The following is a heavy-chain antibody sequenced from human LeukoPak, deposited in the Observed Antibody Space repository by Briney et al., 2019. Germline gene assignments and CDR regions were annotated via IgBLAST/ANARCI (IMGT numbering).Heavy chain of an antibody. CDR3: ARAVDYGGTLDY. CDR2: INPNSGDT. J-gene: IGHJ4*02. Sequence: ASVKVSCKASGYTFTAYYMHWVRQAPGQGLEWMGRINPNSGDTNHAQKFQGRVTMTRDTSNSTAYMELSRLRSDDTGVYYCARAVDYGGTLDYWGQGTLVTVSS. D-gene: IGHD4-23*01. V-gene: IGHV1-2*05. CDR1: GYTFTAYY.